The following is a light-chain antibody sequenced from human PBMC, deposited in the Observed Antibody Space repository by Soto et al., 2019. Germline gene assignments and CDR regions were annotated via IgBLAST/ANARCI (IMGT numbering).Light chain of an antibody. J-gene: IGLJ1*01. CDR3: SSYAGAITFYV. Sequence: QSVLTQPASVSGSPGQSITISCTGTSSDVGTYTLVSWYQQHPGKAPKLVIYEVNKRPAGVSKRFSGSKSGDTASLTISGPQAEDEADYYCSSYAGAITFYVFGTGTKVTVL. CDR1: SSDVGTYTL. V-gene: IGLV2-23*02. CDR2: EVN.